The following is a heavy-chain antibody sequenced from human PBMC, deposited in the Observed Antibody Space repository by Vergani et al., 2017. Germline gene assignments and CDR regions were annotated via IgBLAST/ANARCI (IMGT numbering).Heavy chain of an antibody. CDR2: IYTSGST. CDR3: ARSIAAAGPIDY. D-gene: IGHD6-13*01. J-gene: IGHJ4*02. V-gene: IGHV4-61*02. Sequence: QVQLQESGPGLVKPSQTLSLTCTVSGGSISSGSYYWSWIRQPAGKGLEWIGRIYTSGSTNYNPSLKSRVTMSVDTSKNQFSLKLSTVTAADTAVYYCARSIAAAGPIDYWGQGTLVTVSS. CDR1: GGSISSGSYY.